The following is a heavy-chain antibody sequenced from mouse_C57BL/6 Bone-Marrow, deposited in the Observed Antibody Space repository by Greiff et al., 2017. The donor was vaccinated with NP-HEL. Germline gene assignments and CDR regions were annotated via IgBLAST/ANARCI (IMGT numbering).Heavy chain of an antibody. CDR1: GYTFTDYN. CDR2: INPNNGGT. Sequence: VQLKQSGPELVKPGASVKIPCKASGYTFTDYNMDWVKQSHGKSLEWIGDINPNNGGTIYNQKFKGKATLTVDKSSSTAYMELRSLTSEDTAVYYCAIRGIYYYGSSYVYYAMDYWGQGTSVTVSS. V-gene: IGHV1-18*01. D-gene: IGHD1-1*01. J-gene: IGHJ4*01. CDR3: AIRGIYYYGSSYVYYAMDY.